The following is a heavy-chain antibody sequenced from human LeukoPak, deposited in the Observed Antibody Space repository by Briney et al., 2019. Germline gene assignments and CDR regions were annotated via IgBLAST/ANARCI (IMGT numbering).Heavy chain of an antibody. CDR1: GGTFSSYA. J-gene: IGHJ3*02. Sequence: ASVKVSCKASGGTFSSYAISWVRQAPGQGLEWMGGIIPIFGTANYAQKFQGRVTITTDESTSTAYMELRSLRSDDTAVYYCARDDLSITMIVVGSDAFDIWGQGTMVTVSS. CDR2: IIPIFGTA. D-gene: IGHD3-22*01. V-gene: IGHV1-69*05. CDR3: ARDDLSITMIVVGSDAFDI.